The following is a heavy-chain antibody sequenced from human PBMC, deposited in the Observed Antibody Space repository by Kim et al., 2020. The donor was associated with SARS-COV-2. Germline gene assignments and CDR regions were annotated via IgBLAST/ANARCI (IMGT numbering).Heavy chain of an antibody. V-gene: IGHV3-9*01. Sequence: GGSPRLSCAASGYTFGDYAMHWVRQAPGRGLEWVSSISWNSGTKDYADSVKGRFTISRDNSKYSLYLQMDSLRPEDTAFYYCAKANSHWFFDLWGQGTLVTVSS. D-gene: IGHD3-9*01. CDR2: ISWNSGTK. J-gene: IGHJ4*02. CDR3: AKANSHWFFDL. CDR1: GYTFGDYA.